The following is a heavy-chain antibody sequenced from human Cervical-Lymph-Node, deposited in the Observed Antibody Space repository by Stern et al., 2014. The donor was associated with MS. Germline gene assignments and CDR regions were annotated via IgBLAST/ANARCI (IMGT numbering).Heavy chain of an antibody. CDR3: ARDGRHTDNYGLDV. V-gene: IGHV1-69*01. D-gene: IGHD3-9*01. CDR2: IIPIFGTA. Sequence: QVQLVQSGAEVKKPGSSVKISCKVSGGTFNVSALNWLRQAPGQGPEWMGGIIPIFGTANYAQKFQGRITITADESTRTSSMHLSSLRSDDTAVYYCARDGRHTDNYGLDVWGQGTTVTVAS. CDR1: GGTFNVSA. J-gene: IGHJ6*02.